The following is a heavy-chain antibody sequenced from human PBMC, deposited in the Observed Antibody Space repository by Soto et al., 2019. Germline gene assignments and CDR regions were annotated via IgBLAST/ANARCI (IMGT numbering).Heavy chain of an antibody. CDR3: AKDGKYYGSGSKGY. D-gene: IGHD3-10*01. V-gene: IGHV3-23*01. CDR1: GFTFSSYA. Sequence: GGSLRLSCAASGFTFSSYAMSWVRQAPGKGLEWVSAISGSGGSTYYADSVKGRFTISRDNSKNTLYLQMNSLRAEDTAVYYCAKDGKYYGSGSKGYWGQGTLVTVSS. CDR2: ISGSGGST. J-gene: IGHJ4*02.